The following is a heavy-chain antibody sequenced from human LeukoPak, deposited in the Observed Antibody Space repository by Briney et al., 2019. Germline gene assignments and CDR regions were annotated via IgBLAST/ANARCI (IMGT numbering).Heavy chain of an antibody. CDR3: ARGGGTAMVTPFDY. CDR2: ISYDGSNK. D-gene: IGHD5-18*01. Sequence: PGGSLRLSCAASGFTFSSYGMHWVRQAPGKGLEWVAVISYDGSNKYYADSVKGRFTISRDNSKNTLYLQMNSLRAEDTAVYYCARGGGTAMVTPFDYWGQGTLVTVSS. J-gene: IGHJ4*02. V-gene: IGHV3-30*03. CDR1: GFTFSSYG.